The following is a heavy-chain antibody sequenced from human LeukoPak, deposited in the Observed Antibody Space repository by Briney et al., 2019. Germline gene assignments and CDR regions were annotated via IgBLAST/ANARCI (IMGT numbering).Heavy chain of an antibody. V-gene: IGHV5-51*01. Sequence: GESLQISCKGSGYSFTSYWIGWVRPMPGKGLEWMGIIYPGDSDTGYSPSFQGQVTISADKSISTAYLQWSSLKASDTAMYYCARLASSGWYTEYYFDYWGQGTLVTVSS. D-gene: IGHD6-19*01. J-gene: IGHJ4*02. CDR3: ARLASSGWYTEYYFDY. CDR2: IYPGDSDT. CDR1: GYSFTSYW.